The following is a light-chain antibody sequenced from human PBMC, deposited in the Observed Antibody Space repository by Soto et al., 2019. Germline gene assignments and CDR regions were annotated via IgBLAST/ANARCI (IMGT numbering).Light chain of an antibody. CDR3: QQYNNWPWT. J-gene: IGKJ1*01. Sequence: EIVMTQSPATLSVSPVEIGGLCVRASQSVSSNSAWYQQKPGQAPRLLIYGASTRATGIPARFSGSGSGTEFTLTISSLQSEDFAVYYCQQYNNWPWTFGQGTKVDIK. CDR1: QSVSSN. CDR2: GAS. V-gene: IGKV3-15*01.